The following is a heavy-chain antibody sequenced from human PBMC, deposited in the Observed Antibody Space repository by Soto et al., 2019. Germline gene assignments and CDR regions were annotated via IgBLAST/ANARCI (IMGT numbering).Heavy chain of an antibody. CDR2: ISYDGSNK. CDR1: GFTFSSYG. D-gene: IGHD2-15*01. CDR3: AKEMWTVGYCSGGSCYSGSHYFDY. Sequence: QVQLVESGGGVVQPGRSMRLSCAASGFTFSSYGMHWVRQAPGKGLEWVAVISYDGSNKYYADSVKGRLTISRDNSKNTLYLQMNSLGAEDTAVYYCAKEMWTVGYCSGGSCYSGSHYFDYWGQGTLVTVSS. J-gene: IGHJ4*02. V-gene: IGHV3-30*18.